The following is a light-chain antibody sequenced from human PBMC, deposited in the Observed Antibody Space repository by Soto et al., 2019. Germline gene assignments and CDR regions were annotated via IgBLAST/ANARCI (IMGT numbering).Light chain of an antibody. Sequence: QSVLTQPSSLSASPGASPSLTCTLRSDINVGTYNIYWYQQKPGSPPQYLLKFKSDSDKHQGSGVPSRFSGSKDASANAGILLISGLQSEDEADYYCMIWHSSAWVFGGGTQLTVL. CDR1: SDINVGTYN. CDR2: FKSDSDK. J-gene: IGLJ3*02. CDR3: MIWHSSAWV. V-gene: IGLV5-45*02.